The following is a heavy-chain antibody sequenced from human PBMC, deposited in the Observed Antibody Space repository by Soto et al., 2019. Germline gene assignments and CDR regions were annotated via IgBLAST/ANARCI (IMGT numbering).Heavy chain of an antibody. D-gene: IGHD3-10*01. CDR3: ARDRPGISVIRAVKTYNYFGP. CDR1: GYNFLTYG. J-gene: IGHJ5*02. V-gene: IGHV1-18*01. CDR2: ISTDNTHR. Sequence: RASVKVSCKASGYNFLTYGISWLRQAPGRGLEWMGWISTDNTHRNYAQNFQERVTMTTDTSTNTAYMELRSLRSDDTAIYYCARDRPGISVIRAVKTYNYFGPWGEGTLVTVSS.